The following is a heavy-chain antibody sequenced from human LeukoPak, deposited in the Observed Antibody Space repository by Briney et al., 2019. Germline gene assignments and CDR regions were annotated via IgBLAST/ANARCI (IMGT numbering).Heavy chain of an antibody. CDR2: IYPGDSDT. J-gene: IGHJ3*02. CDR1: GYIFTSYW. D-gene: IGHD3-22*01. CDR3: ARQWGSGYYSDAFDI. Sequence: GESLKISCKGSGYIFTSYWIVWVRQLPGKGLEWMGIIYPGDSDTRYSPSFQGQVTISADKSISTAFLQWSSLKASDTAMYYCARQWGSGYYSDAFDIWGQGTMVTVSS. V-gene: IGHV5-51*01.